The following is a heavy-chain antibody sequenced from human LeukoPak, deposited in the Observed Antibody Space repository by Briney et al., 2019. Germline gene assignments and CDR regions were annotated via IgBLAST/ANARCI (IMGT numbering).Heavy chain of an antibody. J-gene: IGHJ4*02. CDR3: ARERSSWYYLDY. Sequence: SQTLSLTCVISGDGVSSNIATWNWIRQSPSRCLEWRGRTYYRSQWYYDYAVFVRSRITINPDTSKSQFSLQLSSVTPEDTAVYFCARERSSWYYLDYWGQGMLVTVSS. CDR1: GDGVSSNIAT. D-gene: IGHD6-13*01. CDR2: TYYRSQWYY. V-gene: IGHV6-1*01.